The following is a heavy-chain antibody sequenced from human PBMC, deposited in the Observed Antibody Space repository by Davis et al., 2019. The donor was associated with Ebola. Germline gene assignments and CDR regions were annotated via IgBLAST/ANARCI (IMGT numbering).Heavy chain of an antibody. V-gene: IGHV1-46*01. J-gene: IGHJ4*02. Sequence: ASVKVSCKASGYTFTSYPIHWLRQAPGQGLEWMGVISPRGGSTSYAQKFQARVTMTRDTSTSTVYIELSSLGSADTAVYYCSRDIYCTGGSCYPQYFFDYWGQGTLVTVSS. CDR1: GYTFTSYP. D-gene: IGHD2-15*01. CDR3: SRDIYCTGGSCYPQYFFDY. CDR2: ISPRGGST.